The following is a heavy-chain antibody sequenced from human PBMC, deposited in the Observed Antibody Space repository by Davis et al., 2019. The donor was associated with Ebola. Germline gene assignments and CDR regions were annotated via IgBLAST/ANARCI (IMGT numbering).Heavy chain of an antibody. D-gene: IGHD2-15*01. CDR3: ARGVVVVAATPFPDY. J-gene: IGHJ4*02. CDR1: GYTFTSYG. CDR2: INAGNGNT. V-gene: IGHV1-3*01. Sequence: ASVKVSCKASGYTFTSYGISWVRQAPGQRLEWMGWINAGNGNTKYSQKFQGRVTITRDTSASTAYMELSSLRSEDTAVYYCARGVVVVAATPFPDYWGQGTLVTVSS.